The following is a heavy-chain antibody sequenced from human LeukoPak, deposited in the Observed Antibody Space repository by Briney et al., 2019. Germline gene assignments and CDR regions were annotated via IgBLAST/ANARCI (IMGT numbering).Heavy chain of an antibody. CDR3: ARRGGDRYKYEGDYIDY. CDR2: IYPGDSDT. Sequence: GESLKISCKGSGYSFISYWIGWVRQMPGKGLEWMGIIYPGDSDTRYSPSFQCQVTISADKSISTAYLQWRTMKASDTAMYYCARRGGDRYKYEGDYIDYWGQGTLVTVSS. D-gene: IGHD5-24*01. J-gene: IGHJ4*02. CDR1: GYSFISYW. V-gene: IGHV5-51*01.